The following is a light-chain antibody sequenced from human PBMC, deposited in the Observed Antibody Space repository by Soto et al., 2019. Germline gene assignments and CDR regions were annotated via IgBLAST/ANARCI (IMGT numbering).Light chain of an antibody. Sequence: QSALTQPPSASGSPGQSVTISCTGTSSDVGGYNYVSWYPQHPGKAPKLMIYEVSKRPSGVPDRFSGSKSGNTASLTVSGLQAEDEADYYCISYAGSNNLVFGGGTKLTVL. V-gene: IGLV2-8*01. CDR1: SSDVGGYNY. J-gene: IGLJ3*02. CDR3: ISYAGSNNLV. CDR2: EVS.